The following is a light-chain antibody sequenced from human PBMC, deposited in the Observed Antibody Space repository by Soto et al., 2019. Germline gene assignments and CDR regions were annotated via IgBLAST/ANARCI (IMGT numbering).Light chain of an antibody. V-gene: IGLV2-14*01. CDR3: NSYTTSSTYV. Sequence: QSVLTQPASVSGSPGRSITISCTGTSSDVGGYNYVSWYQQHPGKAPKLMIYDVSNRPSGVSNRFSGSKSGNTASLTISGIQAEDEADYYCNSYTTSSTYVFGTGTKVT. J-gene: IGLJ1*01. CDR1: SSDVGGYNY. CDR2: DVS.